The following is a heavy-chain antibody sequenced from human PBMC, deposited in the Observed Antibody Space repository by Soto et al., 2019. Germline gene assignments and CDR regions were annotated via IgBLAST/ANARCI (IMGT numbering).Heavy chain of an antibody. D-gene: IGHD3-22*01. Sequence: EVQLLESGGGLVQPGGSLRLSCAASGFTFSSYAMSWVRQAPGKGLEWVSAISGSGGSTYYADSVKGRFTISRDNAKNSLYLQMNSLRDEDTAVYYCARRGYYYDSSGYYPRAFDIWGQGTMVTVSS. J-gene: IGHJ3*02. V-gene: IGHV3-23*01. CDR3: ARRGYYYDSSGYYPRAFDI. CDR1: GFTFSSYA. CDR2: ISGSGGST.